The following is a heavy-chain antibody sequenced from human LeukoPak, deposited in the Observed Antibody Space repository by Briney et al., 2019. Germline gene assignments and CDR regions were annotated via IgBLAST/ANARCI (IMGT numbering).Heavy chain of an antibody. CDR2: ISGSGGST. CDR3: ANSAWGFSSSWYWFDP. J-gene: IGHJ5*02. Sequence: PGGSLRLSCAASGFTFSSYAMSWVRQAPGKGLEWVSAISGSGGSTYYADSVKGQFTISRDNSKNTLYLQMNSLRAEDTAVYYCANSAWGFSSSWYWFDPWGQGTLVTVSS. V-gene: IGHV3-23*01. CDR1: GFTFSSYA. D-gene: IGHD6-13*01.